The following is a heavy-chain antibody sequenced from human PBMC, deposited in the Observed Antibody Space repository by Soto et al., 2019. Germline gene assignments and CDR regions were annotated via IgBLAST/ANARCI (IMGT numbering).Heavy chain of an antibody. CDR3: ARKGYSSSSGDY. D-gene: IGHD6-6*01. J-gene: IGHJ4*02. Sequence: GASVKVSCKASGGTFSSYAISWVRQAPGQRLEWMGWINAGNGNTKYSQKFQGRVTITRDTSASTAFMELSSLRSEDTAVYYCARKGYSSSSGDYWGQGTLVTVSS. V-gene: IGHV1-3*01. CDR1: GGTFSSYA. CDR2: INAGNGNT.